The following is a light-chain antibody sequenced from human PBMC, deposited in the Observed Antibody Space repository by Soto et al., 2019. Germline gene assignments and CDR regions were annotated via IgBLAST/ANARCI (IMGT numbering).Light chain of an antibody. V-gene: IGLV2-14*01. CDR3: TSYTTKSTWV. CDR1: TSDIGAYNY. CDR2: EVT. Sequence: QSVLTQPASVSGSPGQSITISCTGTTSDIGAYNYVSWYQQHPGKAPKLMICEVTNRPSGASDRFSGSKSDNTASLTISGLRAEDEADYYCTSYTTKSTWVFGGGTKVTVL. J-gene: IGLJ3*02.